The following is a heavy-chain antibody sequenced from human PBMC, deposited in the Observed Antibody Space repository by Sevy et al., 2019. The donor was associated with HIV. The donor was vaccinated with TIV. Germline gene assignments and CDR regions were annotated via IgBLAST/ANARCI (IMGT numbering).Heavy chain of an antibody. D-gene: IGHD6-13*01. CDR1: DFTFSSYA. V-gene: IGHV3-23*01. CDR3: AKSAGYSSSWYFDY. CDR2: IRGSGGTS. Sequence: GGSLRLSCAASDFTFSSYAMGWVRQAPGKGLEWVSAIRGSGGTSYYADSVKGRFTLSRDTSKNTLPLQMNSLRADDTSVYYCAKSAGYSSSWYFDYWGQGTLVTVSS. J-gene: IGHJ4*02.